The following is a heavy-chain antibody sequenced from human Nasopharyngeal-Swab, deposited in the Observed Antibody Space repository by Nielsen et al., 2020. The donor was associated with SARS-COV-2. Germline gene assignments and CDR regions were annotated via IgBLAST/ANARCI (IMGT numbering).Heavy chain of an antibody. CDR3: AKDGIVGATGGY. CDR1: GFAFSNYA. V-gene: IGHV3-23*01. Sequence: GESLKISCAASGFAFSNYAMSWVRQAPGKGLEWVSTVTSSGSSTYYADSVKGRFTISRDNSKNTLYLQMNSLRAEDTAVYYCAKDGIVGATGGYWGQGTLVTVSS. CDR2: VTSSGSST. J-gene: IGHJ4*02. D-gene: IGHD1-26*01.